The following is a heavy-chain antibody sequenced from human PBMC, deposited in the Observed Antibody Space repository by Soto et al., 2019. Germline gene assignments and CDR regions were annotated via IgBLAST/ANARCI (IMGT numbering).Heavy chain of an antibody. J-gene: IGHJ4*02. D-gene: IGHD6-19*01. CDR3: ARIVGIRNSIGQRYYFDY. CDR2: IYYSGST. CDR1: GGSVSSNSYY. Sequence: QLQLQESGPGLVKPSETLSLTCTVSGGSVSSNSYYWGWIRQPPGKGLEWIGSIYYSGSTYYNPSLKSRVTISVDTSKNQFSLKLSSVTAADTAVYYCARIVGIRNSIGQRYYFDYWGQGTLVTVSS. V-gene: IGHV4-39*01.